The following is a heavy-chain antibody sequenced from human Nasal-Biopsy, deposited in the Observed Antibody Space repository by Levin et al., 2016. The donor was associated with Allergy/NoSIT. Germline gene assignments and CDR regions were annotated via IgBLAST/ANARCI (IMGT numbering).Heavy chain of an antibody. V-gene: IGHV1-2*02. CDR1: GYNFTDKY. Sequence: ASVKVSCKASGYNFTDKYLHWVRQAPGQGLEWVGWINPNRGSTHPALKFRGRVTMTRDTSINTVYLEMTRLESDDTAVYFCAREDRVLTTGFWAYWGQGTLVTVSS. CDR3: AREDRVLTTGFWAY. D-gene: IGHD1-1*01. J-gene: IGHJ4*02. CDR2: INPNRGST.